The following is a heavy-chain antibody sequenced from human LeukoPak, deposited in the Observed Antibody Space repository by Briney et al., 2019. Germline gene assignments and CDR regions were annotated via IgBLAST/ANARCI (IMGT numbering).Heavy chain of an antibody. CDR3: ARYLALLNTPDDTDDF. J-gene: IGHJ4*02. Sequence: GESLRISCKGSGYNFTTQWIARVPQMPGIGLEWMGIISPGDSDTRYSPSFQGQVTISADKSITTAYLQWSSLKASDTAIYYCARYLALLNTPDDTDDFWGQGTLVTVSS. V-gene: IGHV5-51*01. CDR2: ISPGDSDT. CDR1: GYNFTTQW. D-gene: IGHD2-21*01.